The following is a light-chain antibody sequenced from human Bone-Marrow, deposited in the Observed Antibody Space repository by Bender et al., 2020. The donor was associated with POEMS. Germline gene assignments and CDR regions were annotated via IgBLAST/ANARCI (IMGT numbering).Light chain of an antibody. J-gene: IGLJ2*01. V-gene: IGLV2-23*01. CDR3: CSYVGSNVV. CDR2: EAT. Sequence: QSALTQPASVSGSPGQSITISCTGTHSAVVSFNLVSWFQQYPGKAPKLIIYEATKRPSGVSDRFSGSKSDDTASLTISGLQAEDEAEYHCCSYVGSNVVFGGGTSLIVL. CDR1: HSAVVSFNL.